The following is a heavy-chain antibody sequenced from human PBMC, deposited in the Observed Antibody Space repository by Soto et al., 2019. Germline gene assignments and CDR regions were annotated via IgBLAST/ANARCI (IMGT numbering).Heavy chain of an antibody. J-gene: IGHJ6*03. CDR3: ARDIGYSPFGVMDV. Sequence: QVQLVQSGAEVKKPGSSVKVSCKASGGTFSSYAISWVRQAPGQGLEWMGGIIPIFGTANYAQKFQGRVTITADESTSTDYMDVSSLRSADTAVYSCARDIGYSPFGVMDVWGKGTTVAVSS. V-gene: IGHV1-69*01. D-gene: IGHD5-18*01. CDR1: GGTFSSYA. CDR2: IIPIFGTA.